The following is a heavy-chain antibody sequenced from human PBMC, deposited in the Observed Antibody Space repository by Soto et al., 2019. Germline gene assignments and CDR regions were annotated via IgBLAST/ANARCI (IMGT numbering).Heavy chain of an antibody. V-gene: IGHV3-30*18. CDR1: GFTFSSYG. Sequence: PGGSLRLSCAASGFTFSSYGMHWVRQAPGKGLEWVAVISYDGSNKYYADSVKGRFTISRDNSKNTLYLQMNSLRAEDTAVYYCAKVGRDYYYGMDVWGQGTTVTVSS. CDR3: AKVGRDYYYGMDV. CDR2: ISYDGSNK. J-gene: IGHJ6*02.